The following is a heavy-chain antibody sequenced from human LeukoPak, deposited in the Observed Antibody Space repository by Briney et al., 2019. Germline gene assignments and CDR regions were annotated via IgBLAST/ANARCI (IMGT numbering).Heavy chain of an antibody. J-gene: IGHJ4*02. CDR2: IYHSGSP. V-gene: IGHV4-4*02. CDR1: GGSIGSNNW. Sequence: SETLSLTCAVSGGSIGSNNWWGWVRQPPGKGLEWIGEIYHSGSPNYNPSLKSRVTISVDKSRNHFSLNLSSVTAADTAVYYCARVNINNWHSCDYWGQGTLVTVSS. CDR3: ARVNINNWHSCDY. D-gene: IGHD1-1*01.